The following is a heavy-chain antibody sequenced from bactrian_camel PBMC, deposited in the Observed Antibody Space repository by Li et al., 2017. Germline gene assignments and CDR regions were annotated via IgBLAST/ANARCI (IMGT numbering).Heavy chain of an antibody. CDR1: GDISGGYC. D-gene: IGHD7*01. CDR3: AAVVGCSTAPWLRDPGQRQGPIY. J-gene: IGHJ4*01. CDR2: IDSDGST. V-gene: IGHV3S55*01. Sequence: HVQLVESGGGSVQAGGSLRLSCAASGDISGGYCMAWFREAPGKDREAVAAIDSDGSTAYGDSVKGRFTISKDNAKNTLYLQMNILKPEDTAMYYCAAVVGCSTAPWLRDPGQRQGPIYWGQGTQVTVS.